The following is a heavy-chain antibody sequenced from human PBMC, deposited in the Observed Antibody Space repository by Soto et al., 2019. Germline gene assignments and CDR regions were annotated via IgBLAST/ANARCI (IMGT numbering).Heavy chain of an antibody. CDR2: IIPIFGTA. J-gene: IGHJ6*02. Sequence: SVKVSCKASGGTFSSYAISWVRQAPGQGLEWMGGIIPIFGTANYAQKFQGRVTITADESTSTAYMELSSLRSEDTAVYYCARGLIVVVPAAMGSSGPRDYYYYGMDVWGQGTTVTVSS. V-gene: IGHV1-69*13. CDR1: GGTFSSYA. D-gene: IGHD2-2*01. CDR3: ARGLIVVVPAAMGSSGPRDYYYYGMDV.